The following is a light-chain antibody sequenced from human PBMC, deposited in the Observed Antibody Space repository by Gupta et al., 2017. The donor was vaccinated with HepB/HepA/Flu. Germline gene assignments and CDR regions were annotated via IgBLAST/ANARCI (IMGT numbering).Light chain of an antibody. CDR2: ANN. CDR1: SSNIETNY. V-gene: IGLV1-47*01. J-gene: IGLJ3*02. CDR3: ATWDDILSGWV. Sequence: QSVLTQPPSASGTPGQRVTISCSGSSSNIETNYVYWYQQFPGTAPKLLIYANNQRHSGVPDRFSGSKSGTSASLAISGLRSEDEADYYCATWDDILSGWVFGGGTKLTVL.